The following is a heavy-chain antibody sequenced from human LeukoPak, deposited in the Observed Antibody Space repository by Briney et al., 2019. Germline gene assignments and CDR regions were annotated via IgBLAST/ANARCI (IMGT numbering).Heavy chain of an antibody. CDR1: LDTPSRDSAA. V-gene: IGHV6-1*01. D-gene: IGHD7-27*01. CDR2: TYYRSKWST. Sequence: SQRPSLTCAISLDTPSRDSAASSSISQAPSRGLEWLGRTYYRSKWSTDYAVSVKSRITVNPDTSKNQFSLQLNSVTPEDTAVYYRARLENWAFDFWGQGTLITVSS. CDR3: ARLENWAFDF. J-gene: IGHJ4*02.